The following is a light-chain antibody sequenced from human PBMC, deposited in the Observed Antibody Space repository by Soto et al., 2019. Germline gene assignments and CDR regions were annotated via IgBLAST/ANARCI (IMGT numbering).Light chain of an antibody. Sequence: QSALTQPASVSGSPGQSITISCTGSDVGSYNLVSWYQHHPGKAPKLMIFEDNERPSGVSNRFSGSKSGNTASLTISGLQTEDEADYYCCSYAGSRTYVFGTGTKLTVL. J-gene: IGLJ1*01. CDR3: CSYAGSRTYV. CDR2: EDN. V-gene: IGLV2-23*01. CDR1: SDVGSYNL.